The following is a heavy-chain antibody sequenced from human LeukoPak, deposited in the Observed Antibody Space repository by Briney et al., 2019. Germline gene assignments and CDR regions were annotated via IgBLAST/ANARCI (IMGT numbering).Heavy chain of an antibody. Sequence: AGSLRLSCAASGFTFSSYAMHWVRQAPGKGLEWVAVISYDGSNKYYADSVKGRFTISRDNSKNTLYLQMNSLRAEDTAVYYCARGGVTYSRVPSEYFQHWGQGTLVTVSS. V-gene: IGHV3-30-3*01. CDR1: GFTFSSYA. J-gene: IGHJ1*01. CDR3: ARGGVTYSRVPSEYFQH. CDR2: ISYDGSNK. D-gene: IGHD2-15*01.